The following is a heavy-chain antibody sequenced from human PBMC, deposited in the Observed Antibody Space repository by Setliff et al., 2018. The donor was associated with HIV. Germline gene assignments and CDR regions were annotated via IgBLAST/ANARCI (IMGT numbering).Heavy chain of an antibody. D-gene: IGHD6-19*01. V-gene: IGHV1-2*02. CDR1: GYTFTGSF. CDR3: ARVQRHSGRYEGNYFDY. Sequence: ASVKVSCKSSGYTFTGSFMHWVRQAPGQGLEWMGWINCNSGGTYYEQKFQGRVTITRDTSASTAYMELSSLRSEDTAVYYCARVQRHSGRYEGNYFDYWGQGTLVTVSS. CDR2: INCNSGGT. J-gene: IGHJ4*02.